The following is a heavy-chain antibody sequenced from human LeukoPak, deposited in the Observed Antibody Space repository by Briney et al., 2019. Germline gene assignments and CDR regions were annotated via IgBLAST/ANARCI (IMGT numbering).Heavy chain of an antibody. CDR2: ISSGSTTI. J-gene: IGHJ4*02. Sequence: GGSLRLSCAASGFTFTKYSMHWVRQTPGKGLEWVSYISSGSTTIYYTDSVKGRFTISRDNAKNSLYLQMNSLRAEDTAVHYCARRESTTMVRGGVDCWGQGTLVTVSS. D-gene: IGHD3-10*01. CDR1: GFTFTKYS. V-gene: IGHV3-48*01. CDR3: ARRESTTMVRGGVDC.